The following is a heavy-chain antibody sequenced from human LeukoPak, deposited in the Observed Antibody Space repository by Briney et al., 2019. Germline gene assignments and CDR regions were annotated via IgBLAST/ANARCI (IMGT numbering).Heavy chain of an antibody. CDR1: GYTFTTYG. CDR3: ARVGGIITTTFVDY. CDR2: ISPYNGNT. J-gene: IGHJ4*02. D-gene: IGHD1-20*01. V-gene: IGHV1-18*01. Sequence: ASVKVSCKASGYTFTTYGISWARQAPGQGLECLGWISPYNGNTNYAQKLQGRVTMTTDTSTSTAYMELTRLRSDDTAVYYCARVGGIITTTFVDYWGQGTLVTVSS.